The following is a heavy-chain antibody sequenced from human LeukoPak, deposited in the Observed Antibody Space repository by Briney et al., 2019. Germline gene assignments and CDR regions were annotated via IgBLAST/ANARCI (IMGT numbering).Heavy chain of an antibody. CDR3: ASRPGAYYFDY. CDR1: GFTFSSYW. D-gene: IGHD3-10*01. V-gene: IGHV3-7*01. CDR2: IKQDGSEK. Sequence: QPGGSLRLSCAASGFTFSSYWMSWVRQAPGKGLEWVANIKQDGSEKYYVDSVKGRFTISRDNAENSLYLQVNSLRAEDTAVYYCASRPGAYYFDYWGQGTLVTVSS. J-gene: IGHJ4*02.